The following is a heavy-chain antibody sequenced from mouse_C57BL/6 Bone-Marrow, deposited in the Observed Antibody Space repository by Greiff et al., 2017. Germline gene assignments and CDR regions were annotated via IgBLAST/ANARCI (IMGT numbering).Heavy chain of an antibody. CDR1: GYTFTDYE. D-gene: IGHD1-1*01. V-gene: IGHV1-15*01. J-gene: IGHJ2*01. CDR3: TRRGKFYYGSSRFDY. CDR2: IDPETGGT. Sequence: QVQLQQSGAELVRPGASVTLSCKASGYTFTDYEMHWVKQTPVHGLEWIGAIDPETGGTAYNQKFKGKAILTADKSSSTAYMELRSLTSEDSAVYYSTRRGKFYYGSSRFDYWGQGTTLTVSS.